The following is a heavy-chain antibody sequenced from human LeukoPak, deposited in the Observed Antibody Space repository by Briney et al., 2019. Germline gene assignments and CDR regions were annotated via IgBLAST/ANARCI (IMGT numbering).Heavy chain of an antibody. CDR1: GFTFSSYS. V-gene: IGHV3-21*01. J-gene: IGHJ4*02. D-gene: IGHD4-23*01. CDR2: ISSRSSYI. CDR3: ARDDFGGDFDF. Sequence: PGGSLRLSCAASGFTFSSYSMNWLRQTPGKGLGWVSSISSRSSYIYYGDSVKGRFTISRDNAKSSLFLQMNSLRAEDTAIYYCARDDFGGDFDFWGQGTLVTVSS.